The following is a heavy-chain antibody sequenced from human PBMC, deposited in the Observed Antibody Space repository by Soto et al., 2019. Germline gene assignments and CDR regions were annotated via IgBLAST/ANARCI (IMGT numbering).Heavy chain of an antibody. J-gene: IGHJ6*02. CDR1: GFTFSDYY. Sequence: QVQLVESGGGLVKPGGSLRLSCAASGFTFSDYYMSWIRQAPGKGLEWVSYISSSSSYTNYADSVKGRFTISRDNAKNSLYLQMNSLRAEDTAVYYCARVLMEGGSGWYYYYYGMDVWGQGTTVTVSS. CDR3: ARVLMEGGSGWYYYYYGMDV. CDR2: ISSSSSYT. D-gene: IGHD6-19*01. V-gene: IGHV3-11*05.